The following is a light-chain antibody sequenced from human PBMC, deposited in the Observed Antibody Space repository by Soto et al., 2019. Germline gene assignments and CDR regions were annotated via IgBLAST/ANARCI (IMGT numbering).Light chain of an antibody. CDR1: TSDVGGYIS. CDR3: SSCTGSSALEV. V-gene: IGLV2-14*01. CDR2: EVS. Sequence: QSVLTQPASVSGSPGQSVTISCTGTTSDVGGYISVSWYQQHPGKAPKLMIYEVSNRPSGVSNRFSGSKSGDTASLTISGLQAEDEADYYCSSCTGSSALEVFGSGTKVTVL. J-gene: IGLJ1*01.